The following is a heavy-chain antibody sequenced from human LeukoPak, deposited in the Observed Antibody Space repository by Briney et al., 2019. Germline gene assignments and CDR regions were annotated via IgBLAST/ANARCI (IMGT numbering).Heavy chain of an antibody. V-gene: IGHV3-53*01. D-gene: IGHD2-15*01. CDR1: GFTVSSNY. J-gene: IGHJ4*02. Sequence: PGGSLRLSCAASGFTVSSNYMSWVRQAPGKGLVWVSVIYSGGSTYYADSVKGRFTISRDNSKNTLYLQMNSLRAEDTAVYYCARSDCSGGSCYFDYWGQGTLVTVSS. CDR3: ARSDCSGGSCYFDY. CDR2: IYSGGST.